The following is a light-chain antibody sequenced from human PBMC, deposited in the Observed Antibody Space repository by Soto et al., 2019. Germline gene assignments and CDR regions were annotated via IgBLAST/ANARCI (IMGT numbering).Light chain of an antibody. CDR1: QGISRS. Sequence: DIQLTQSPSFLSASVGVRVTITCRASQGISRSVAWYQQKPGRAPNLVIYGASTLQVGVPARFSGSGSGTEFTLTVSSLQPEDFATYYCQQLSSYPYTFGKGTKLGI. CDR2: GAS. J-gene: IGKJ2*01. CDR3: QQLSSYPYT. V-gene: IGKV1-9*01.